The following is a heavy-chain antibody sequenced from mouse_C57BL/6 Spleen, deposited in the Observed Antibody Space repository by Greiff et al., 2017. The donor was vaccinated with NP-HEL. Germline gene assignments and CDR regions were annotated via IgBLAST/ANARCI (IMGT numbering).Heavy chain of an antibody. V-gene: IGHV1-42*01. CDR1: GYSFTGYY. D-gene: IGHD3-2*02. CDR3: ARERDSSGYYFYY. CDR2: INPSTGGT. Sequence: VQLKQSGPELVKPGASVKISCKASGYSFTGYYMNWVKQSPEKSLEWIGEINPSTGGTTYNQKFKAKATLTVDKSSSTAYMQLKSLTSEDSAVYYSARERDSSGYYFYYWGQGTTLTVSS. J-gene: IGHJ2*01.